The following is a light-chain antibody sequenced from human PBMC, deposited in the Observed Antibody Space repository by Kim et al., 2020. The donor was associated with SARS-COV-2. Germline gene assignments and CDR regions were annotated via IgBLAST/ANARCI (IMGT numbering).Light chain of an antibody. CDR3: QHYYNWPRT. Sequence: VSPEQSATLSCRSSQYISSSLAWYQQKPGQPPRLLIHGASTRATVIPARFSGSGSGTDFTLTISSLQFEDSAVYYCQHYYNWPRTFGQGTKVDIK. V-gene: IGKV3D-15*01. CDR2: GAS. J-gene: IGKJ1*01. CDR1: QYISSS.